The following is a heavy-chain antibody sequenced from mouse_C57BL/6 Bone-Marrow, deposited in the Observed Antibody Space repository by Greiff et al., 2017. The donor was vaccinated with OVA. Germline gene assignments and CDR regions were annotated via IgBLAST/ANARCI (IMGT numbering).Heavy chain of an antibody. CDR2: INPGSGGT. CDR1: GYAFTNYL. D-gene: IGHD1-1*01. V-gene: IGHV1-54*01. Sequence: QVHVKQSGAELVRPGTSVKVSCKASGYAFTNYLIEWVKQRPGQGLEWNGVINPGSGGTNYNEKFKGKATLTADKSSSTAYMQLSSLTSEDSAVYFCARTGTITKDYWGQGTTLTVSS. CDR3: ARTGTITKDY. J-gene: IGHJ2*01.